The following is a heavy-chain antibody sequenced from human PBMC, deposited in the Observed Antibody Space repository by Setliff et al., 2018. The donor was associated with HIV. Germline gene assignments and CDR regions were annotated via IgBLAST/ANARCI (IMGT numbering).Heavy chain of an antibody. CDR3: ARILDMSSRTRTLYHAMDV. V-gene: IGHV3-48*03. J-gene: IGHJ6*02. CDR2: ISVSGFTI. D-gene: IGHD3-10*01. CDR1: GFTFRNYD. Sequence: PGGSLRLSCAAPGFTFRNYDMNWVRQAPGKGLEWVSFISVSGFTIHYADSVQGRFTISRDNARNSLSLQLNSLRADDTAVYYCARILDMSSRTRTLYHAMDVWGRGTTVTV.